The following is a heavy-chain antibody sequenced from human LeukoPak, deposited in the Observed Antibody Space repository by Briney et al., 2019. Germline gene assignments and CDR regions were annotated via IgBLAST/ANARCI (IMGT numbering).Heavy chain of an antibody. CDR1: GFTSSSYG. V-gene: IGHV3-30*02. CDR2: IRYDGSNK. Sequence: GGSLRLSCAASGFTSSSYGMHWVRQAPGKGLEWVAFIRYDGSNKYYADSVKGRFTISRDNSKNTLYLQMNSLRAEDTAVYYCAKDRDFYCSSTSCYTIDYWGQGTLVTVSS. D-gene: IGHD2-2*02. CDR3: AKDRDFYCSSTSCYTIDY. J-gene: IGHJ4*02.